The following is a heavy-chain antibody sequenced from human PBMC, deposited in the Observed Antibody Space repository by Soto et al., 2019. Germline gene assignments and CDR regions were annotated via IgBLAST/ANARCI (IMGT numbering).Heavy chain of an antibody. V-gene: IGHV4-39*01. D-gene: IGHD5-12*01. CDR3: ARQNVDLVAAINY. CDR2: IYYSGGT. J-gene: IGHJ4*02. CDR1: GGSIASNTYY. Sequence: QLQLQESDPGLVKPSETLSLTCTASGGSIASNTYYWGWIRQPPGKGLEWIGSIYYSGGTYYNPSLKSRVTISVDTSKNQFSLKLSSVTAADTAVYYCARQNVDLVAAINYWGQGTLVTVSS.